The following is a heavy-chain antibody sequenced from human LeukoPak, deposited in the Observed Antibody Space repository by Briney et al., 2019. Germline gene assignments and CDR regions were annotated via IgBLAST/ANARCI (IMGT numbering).Heavy chain of an antibody. V-gene: IGHV4-4*02. CDR3: ASRAGRRLWKITFGGVIVT. Sequence: PSETLSLTCAVSGGSISSSNWWSWVRQPPGKGLEWIGEIYHSGSTNYNPSLKSRVTISVDKSKNQFSLKLSSVTAADTAVYYCASRAGRRLWKITFGGVIVTWGQGTLVTVSS. J-gene: IGHJ5*02. CDR2: IYHSGST. D-gene: IGHD3-16*02. CDR1: GGSISSSNW.